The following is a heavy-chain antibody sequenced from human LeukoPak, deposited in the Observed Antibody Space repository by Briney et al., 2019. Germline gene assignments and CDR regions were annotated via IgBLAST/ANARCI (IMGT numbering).Heavy chain of an antibody. CDR1: GFTFSGHW. D-gene: IGHD1-26*01. CDR2: INTEGSST. J-gene: IGHJ5*02. Sequence: WGSLRLSCAASGFTFSGHWMYWVRQAPGKGLVWVSRINTEGSSTAYAAFVKGRFTISRDNAKNTLFLQMNSLRVEDTAVYHCVIGNDHWGQGTLVTVSS. CDR3: VIGNDH. V-gene: IGHV3-74*01.